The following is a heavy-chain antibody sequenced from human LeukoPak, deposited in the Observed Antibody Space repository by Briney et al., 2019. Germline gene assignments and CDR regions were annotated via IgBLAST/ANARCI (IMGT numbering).Heavy chain of an antibody. CDR1: GYTFTSYG. D-gene: IGHD3-3*01. Sequence: ASVKVSCKASGYTFTSYGISWVRQAPGQGLEWMGWISAYNGNTNYAQKLQGRVTMTTDTSTSTAYMELRSLRSDDTAVYYCARDVQYYDFWSGYYMVDYWGQGTLATVSS. V-gene: IGHV1-18*01. J-gene: IGHJ4*02. CDR3: ARDVQYYDFWSGYYMVDY. CDR2: ISAYNGNT.